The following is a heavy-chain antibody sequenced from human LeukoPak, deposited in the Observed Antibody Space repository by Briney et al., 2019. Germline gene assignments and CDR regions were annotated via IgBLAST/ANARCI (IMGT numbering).Heavy chain of an antibody. Sequence: ASVKVSCKASGYTFTSYAMNWVRQAPGQGLEWMGWINTNTGNPTYAQGFTGRFVFSLDTSVSTAYLQISSLKAEDTAVYYCARVGTSGYGYFHYYYYMDVWGKGTTVTVSS. CDR3: ARVGTSGYGYFHYYYYMDV. CDR2: INTNTGNP. J-gene: IGHJ6*03. D-gene: IGHD5-18*01. V-gene: IGHV7-4-1*02. CDR1: GYTFTSYA.